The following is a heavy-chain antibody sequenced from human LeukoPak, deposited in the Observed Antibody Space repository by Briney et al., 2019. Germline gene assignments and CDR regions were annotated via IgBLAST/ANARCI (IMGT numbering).Heavy chain of an antibody. CDR1: GFTFDDYA. CDR3: AKDGSGYEIDY. J-gene: IGHJ4*02. D-gene: IGHD5-12*01. Sequence: PGRSLRLSCAASGFTFDDYAMHWVRQAPGKGLEWVSGISWNSGSIGYADSVKGRFTISRDNAKNSLYLQMNSLRAEDTALYYCAKDGSGYEIDYWGQETLVTVSS. V-gene: IGHV3-9*01. CDR2: ISWNSGSI.